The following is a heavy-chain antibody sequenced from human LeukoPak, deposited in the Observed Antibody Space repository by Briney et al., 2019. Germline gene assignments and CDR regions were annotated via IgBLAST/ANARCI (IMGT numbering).Heavy chain of an antibody. D-gene: IGHD2-2*01. Sequence: ASVKVSCKASGYTFTYYYMHWVRQAPGHGLEWMGWINPNSGDTIFAQKFQGRATMTRDTSISTAYLELSRLTSDDTAVYYCARDGPCSSASCQNFDYWGQGTLVTVSS. CDR1: GYTFTYYY. J-gene: IGHJ4*02. CDR2: INPNSGDT. CDR3: ARDGPCSSASCQNFDY. V-gene: IGHV1-2*02.